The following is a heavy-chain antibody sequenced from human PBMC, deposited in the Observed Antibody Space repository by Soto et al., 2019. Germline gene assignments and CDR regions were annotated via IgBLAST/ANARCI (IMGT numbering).Heavy chain of an antibody. CDR3: ARGWGDYYDSSGYYYGY. CDR1: GYTFTSYD. V-gene: IGHV1-8*01. CDR2: MNPNSGNT. Sequence: QVQLVQSGAEVKKPGASVKVSCKASGYTFTSYDINWVRQATGQGLEWMGWMNPNSGNTGYAQKFQGRVTMTRNTSIRTAYMELSSLRSEDTAVYYCARGWGDYYDSSGYYYGYWGQGTLVTVSS. J-gene: IGHJ4*02. D-gene: IGHD3-22*01.